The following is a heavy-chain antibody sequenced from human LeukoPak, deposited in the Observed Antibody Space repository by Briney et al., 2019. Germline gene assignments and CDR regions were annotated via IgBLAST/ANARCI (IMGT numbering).Heavy chain of an antibody. CDR3: AREYYDILTGYYSPEAFDI. D-gene: IGHD3-9*01. V-gene: IGHV3-48*02. CDR2: FISRSSTI. J-gene: IGHJ3*02. CDR1: GFTFSSYN. Sequence: PGGSLRLSCVASGFTFSSYNMNWVRQAPGKGLEWVSYFISRSSTIYSADSVKGRFTISRDNAKNSLYLQMNSLSDEDTAVYYCAREYYDILTGYYSPEAFDIWGQGTMVTVSS.